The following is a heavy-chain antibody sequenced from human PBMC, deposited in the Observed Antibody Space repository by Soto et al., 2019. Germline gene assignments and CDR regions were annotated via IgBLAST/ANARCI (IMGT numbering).Heavy chain of an antibody. J-gene: IGHJ4*02. D-gene: IGHD3-9*01. CDR1: GYTFISYD. CDR3: ARERTYFGDY. Sequence: QVQLVQSGAEVKKPGPSVKVSCKASGYTFISYDINWVRQATGQGLEWMGWMNHNIGNTGYAQKFQGRVNMTRNTSRRTAYMKLSSQRSEDTAVYYCARERTYFGDYWGQGTLVTVS. V-gene: IGHV1-8*01. CDR2: MNHNIGNT.